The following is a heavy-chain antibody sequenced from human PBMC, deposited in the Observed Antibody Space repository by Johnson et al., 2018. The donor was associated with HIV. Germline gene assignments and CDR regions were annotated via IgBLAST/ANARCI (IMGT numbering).Heavy chain of an antibody. Sequence: QVQLVESGGGVVQPGRALRLPCAASGFTFSNSAMHWVRQAPGKGLEWVAVISYDGDNVYYADSVKGRFNISRDNSKNTLYLQMNSLRVADTAVYYCARDRSLWFRELWPRDAFDMWGQGTKITVSS. J-gene: IGHJ3*02. CDR2: ISYDGDNV. D-gene: IGHD3-10*01. CDR3: ARDRSLWFRELWPRDAFDM. CDR1: GFTFSNSA. V-gene: IGHV3-30-3*01.